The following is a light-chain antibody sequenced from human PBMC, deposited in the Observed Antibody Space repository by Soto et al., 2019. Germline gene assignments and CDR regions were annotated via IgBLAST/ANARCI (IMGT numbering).Light chain of an antibody. CDR3: SSYTGSTNLVV. CDR2: EVT. V-gene: IGLV2-8*01. Sequence: QSALTQPPSASGSPGQSVTISCTGTSSDIGRYNFDSWYQHHPGKAPRLIIYEVTKRPSGVPDRFSGSKSDSTASLTVSGLQAEDEAVYYCSSYTGSTNLVVFGGGTKVTVL. J-gene: IGLJ2*01. CDR1: SSDIGRYNF.